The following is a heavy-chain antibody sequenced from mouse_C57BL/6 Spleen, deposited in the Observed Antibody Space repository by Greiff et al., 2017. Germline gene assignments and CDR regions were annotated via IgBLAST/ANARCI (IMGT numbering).Heavy chain of an antibody. Sequence: VQLQQSGAELVKPGASVKLSCKASGYTFTEYTIHWVKQRSGQGLEWIGWFYPGSGSIKYNEKFKVKATLPAAKSSSTVYMHLSSLTSEDSAVYICAREEEGPRGGIDYWGQGTTVTVSS. V-gene: IGHV1-62-2*01. CDR1: GYTFTEYT. J-gene: IGHJ2*01. CDR3: AREEEGPRGGIDY. CDR2: FYPGSGSI.